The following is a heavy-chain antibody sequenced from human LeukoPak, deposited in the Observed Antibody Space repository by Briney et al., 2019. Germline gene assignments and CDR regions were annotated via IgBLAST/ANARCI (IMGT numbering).Heavy chain of an antibody. D-gene: IGHD5-24*01. V-gene: IGHV3-23*01. CDR1: GFTFSTYA. J-gene: IGHJ4*02. CDR2: ISGSGVNT. Sequence: TGGSLRLSCAASGFTFSTYAMSWVRQAPGKGLEWVATISGSGVNTYYADSVKGRFTISRDNSKNTLYVQMNSLRAEDTAVYYCAKAVRVIDMAFDYWGQGTLVTVSS. CDR3: AKAVRVIDMAFDY.